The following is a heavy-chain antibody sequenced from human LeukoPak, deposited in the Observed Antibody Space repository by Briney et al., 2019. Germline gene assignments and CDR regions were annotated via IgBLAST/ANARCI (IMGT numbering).Heavy chain of an antibody. J-gene: IGHJ5*02. CDR1: GFIFDESD. CDR3: ARLLTFYDFSFDP. V-gene: IGHV3-20*04. CDR2: INWNGTRV. D-gene: IGHD3-3*01. Sequence: RPGGSLRLSCVASGFIFDESDMTWVRQVPGKGLEWVSGINWNGTRVDYADPVKGRFTIARDNAKNSVYLQMNNLRPEATAFYYCARLLTFYDFSFDPWGQGTLVTVSS.